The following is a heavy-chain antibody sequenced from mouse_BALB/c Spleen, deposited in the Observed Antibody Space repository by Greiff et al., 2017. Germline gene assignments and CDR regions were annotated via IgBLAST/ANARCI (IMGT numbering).Heavy chain of an antibody. J-gene: IGHJ4*01. CDR3: ATITTVGDY. D-gene: IGHD1-1*01. CDR1: GFTFSSFG. Sequence: EVHLVESGGGLVQPGGSRKLSCAASGFTFSSFGMHWVRQAPEKGLEWVAYISSGSSTIYYADTVKGRFTISRDNPKNTLFLQMTSLRSEDTAMYYCATITTVGDYWGQGTSVTVSS. CDR2: ISSGSSTI. V-gene: IGHV5-17*02.